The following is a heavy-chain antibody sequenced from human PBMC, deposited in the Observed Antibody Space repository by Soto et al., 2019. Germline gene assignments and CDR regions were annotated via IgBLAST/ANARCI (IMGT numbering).Heavy chain of an antibody. CDR3: ARDTYSGYDFGL. D-gene: IGHD5-12*01. Sequence: PGESLKISCKGSGYSFTSYWIGWVRQMPGKGLEWIGYIPSRGRPFYNPSLTSRGTISADTSKNQLSLQLTSVTAADTAVYYCARDTYSGYDFGLWGQGTLVTVSS. CDR2: IPSRGRP. V-gene: IGHV5-51*01. J-gene: IGHJ5*02. CDR1: GYSFTSYW.